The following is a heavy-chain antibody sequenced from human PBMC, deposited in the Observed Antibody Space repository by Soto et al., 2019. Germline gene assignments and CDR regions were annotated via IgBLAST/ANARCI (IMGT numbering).Heavy chain of an antibody. CDR1: GGSISSSNR. D-gene: IGHD1-1*01. Sequence: PSETLSLTCAVSGGSISSSNRWSWVRQPPGKGLEWIGEIYHSGSTNYNPSLKSRVTISVDKSKNQFSLKLSSVTAADTAVYYCAREGSWVELEARRAPRLPYNWFDPWGQGTLVTVPS. CDR3: AREGSWVELEARRAPRLPYNWFDP. J-gene: IGHJ5*02. CDR2: IYHSGST. V-gene: IGHV4-4*02.